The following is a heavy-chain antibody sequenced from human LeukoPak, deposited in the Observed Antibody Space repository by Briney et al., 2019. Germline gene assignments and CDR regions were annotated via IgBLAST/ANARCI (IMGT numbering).Heavy chain of an antibody. J-gene: IGHJ4*02. CDR1: GYTFTSYG. CDR3: ARAVWFGELFPDY. Sequence: ASVKVSCKASGYTFTSYGISWVRQAPGQGLEWLGWISAYNGHTNYAQKFQGRVTMTRDTSISTAYMELSRLRSDDTAVYYCARAVWFGELFPDYWGQGTLVTVSS. V-gene: IGHV1-18*01. D-gene: IGHD3-10*01. CDR2: ISAYNGHT.